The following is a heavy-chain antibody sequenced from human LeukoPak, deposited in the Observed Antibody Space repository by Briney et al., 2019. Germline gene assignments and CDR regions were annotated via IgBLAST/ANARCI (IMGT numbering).Heavy chain of an antibody. CDR1: GFTFSSYG. D-gene: IGHD4-17*01. CDR2: ISYDGSNK. J-gene: IGHJ3*02. Sequence: GGSLRLSCAASGFTFSSYGMHWVRQAPGKVLEWVAVISYDGSNKYYADSVKGRFTISRDNSKNTLYLQMNSLRAEDTAVYYCATRYGDYLDAFDIWGQGTMVTVSS. V-gene: IGHV3-30*03. CDR3: ATRYGDYLDAFDI.